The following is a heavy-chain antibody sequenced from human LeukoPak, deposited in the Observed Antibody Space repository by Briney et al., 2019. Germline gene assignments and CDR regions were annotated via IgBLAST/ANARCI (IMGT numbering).Heavy chain of an antibody. CDR2: IIPIFGTA. J-gene: IGHJ4*02. Sequence: SVKVSCKASGGTLSSYAISWVRQAPGQGLEWMGGIIPIFGTANYAQKFQGRVTITADESTSTAYMELSSLRSEDTAVYYCARGPNYYYDSSGYYFDYWGQGTLVTVSS. CDR3: ARGPNYYYDSSGYYFDY. V-gene: IGHV1-69*13. D-gene: IGHD3-22*01. CDR1: GGTLSSYA.